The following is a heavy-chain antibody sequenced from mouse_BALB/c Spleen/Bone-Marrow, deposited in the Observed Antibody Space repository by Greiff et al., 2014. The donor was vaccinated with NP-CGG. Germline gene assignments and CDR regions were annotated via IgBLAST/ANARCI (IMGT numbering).Heavy chain of an antibody. J-gene: IGHJ1*01. CDR1: GYSFTDYT. CDR3: ARDGYGRYFDV. Sequence: VQLKESGPELVKPGASMKISCKASGYSFTDYTMNWVRQSHGKNLEWIGLINPYNSGFTYNQKFKGTATLTVDRSSSTAYMELLSLTSDDSAVYYCARDGYGRYFDVWGAGTTVTVSS. D-gene: IGHD2-2*01. CDR2: INPYNSGF. V-gene: IGHV1-18*01.